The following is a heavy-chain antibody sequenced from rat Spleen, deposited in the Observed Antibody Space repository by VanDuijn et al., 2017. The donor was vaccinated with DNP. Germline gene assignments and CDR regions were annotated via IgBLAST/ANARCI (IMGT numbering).Heavy chain of an antibody. D-gene: IGHD1-6*01. CDR3: VRPAHYGYKGDY. J-gene: IGHJ2*01. CDR1: GFTFGDYY. V-gene: IGHV5-25*01. CDR2: ISATGGST. Sequence: EVKLVESGGGLVQPGRSLKLSCATSGFTFGDYYMSWVRQAPKKGLEWVASISATGGSTSYRDSVKGRFTISRDNAKETLFLQWDSLRSEDTATYYCVRPAHYGYKGDYWGQGVLVTVSS.